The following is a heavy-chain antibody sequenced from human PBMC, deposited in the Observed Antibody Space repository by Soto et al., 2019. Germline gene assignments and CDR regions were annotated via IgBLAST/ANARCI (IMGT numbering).Heavy chain of an antibody. V-gene: IGHV3-30*18. CDR2: ISYDGSNK. Sequence: QVQLVESGGGVVQPGRSLRLSCAASGFTFSSYGMHWVRQAPGKGLEWVAVISYDGSNKYYADSVKGRFTISRDNSKSTLYLQMNSLRAEDTAVYYCAKDGGSGSYLDYWGQGTLVTVSS. CDR1: GFTFSSYG. CDR3: AKDGGSGSYLDY. J-gene: IGHJ4*02. D-gene: IGHD1-26*01.